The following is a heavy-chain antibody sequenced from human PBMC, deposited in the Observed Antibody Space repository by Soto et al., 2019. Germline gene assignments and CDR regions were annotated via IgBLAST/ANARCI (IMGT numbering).Heavy chain of an antibody. CDR3: ARDAERYGAPAGYGMDV. CDR2: ISGYNGDT. J-gene: IGHJ6*02. D-gene: IGHD4-17*01. CDR1: GSSITPNG. V-gene: IGHV1-18*01. Sequence: ASVEVSCEDSGSSITPNGIRWVRQAPRQGPEWMGWISGYNGDTTYVQQFQGRVSMTTDTSTSTAYMDLRNLRSDDTAVYYCARDAERYGAPAGYGMDVWGQGNTVTVSS.